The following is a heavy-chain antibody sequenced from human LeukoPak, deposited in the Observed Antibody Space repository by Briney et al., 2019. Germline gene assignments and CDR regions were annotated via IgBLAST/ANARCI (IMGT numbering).Heavy chain of an antibody. V-gene: IGHV4-39*01. CDR2: IYYSGST. CDR1: GGSISSSSYY. Sequence: SETLSLTCTVSGGSISSSSYYGGWIRQPPGKGLEWIGSIYYSGSTYYNPSLKSRVTISVDTSKNQFSLKLSSVTAADTAVYYCARHGRDCSGGSCYPNWFDPWGQGTLVTVSS. J-gene: IGHJ5*02. D-gene: IGHD2-15*01. CDR3: ARHGRDCSGGSCYPNWFDP.